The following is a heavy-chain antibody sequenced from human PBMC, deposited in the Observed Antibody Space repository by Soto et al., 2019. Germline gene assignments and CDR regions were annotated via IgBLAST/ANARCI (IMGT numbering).Heavy chain of an antibody. CDR2: VDGSGYDT. J-gene: IGHJ4*02. Sequence: GESLKISCAASGFTFSSHAMGWLRQAPGTGPEWVAFVDGSGYDTSYGDSVKGRFTISRDNSDNSLYLHMDSLRAEDTGRYFCAREIFASAYAATSAVVLWGQGTLVTVSS. V-gene: IGHV3-23*01. CDR1: GFTFSSHA. CDR3: AREIFASAYAATSAVVL. D-gene: IGHD2-8*02.